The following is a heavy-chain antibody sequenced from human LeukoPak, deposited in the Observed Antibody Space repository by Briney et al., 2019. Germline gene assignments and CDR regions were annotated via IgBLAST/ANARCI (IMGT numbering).Heavy chain of an antibody. V-gene: IGHV3-15*01. CDR2: IKSKSAGGTA. J-gene: IGHJ5*02. D-gene: IGHD4-11*01. Sequence: KPGGSLRLSCAASGFTFSNVWMSWVRQAPGKGLEWVGRIKSKSAGGTAEYAAPVKGRFTMSRDYSKNTLFLQMNSLKTEDTAVYYCADYSDSTFPSWGRGTLVTVSA. CDR3: ADYSDSTFPS. CDR1: GFTFSNVW.